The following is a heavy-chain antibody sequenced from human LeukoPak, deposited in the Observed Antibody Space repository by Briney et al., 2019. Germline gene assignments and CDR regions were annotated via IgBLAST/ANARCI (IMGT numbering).Heavy chain of an antibody. Sequence: PGGSLRLSCAASGFTFDDYGMSWVRQAPGKGLEWVSGINWNGGSTGYADSVKGRFTISRDNAKNSLYLQMNSLRAEDTALYHCARDGSLYSSGWPRDTGMDVWGQGTTVTVSS. D-gene: IGHD6-19*01. J-gene: IGHJ6*02. V-gene: IGHV3-20*01. CDR2: INWNGGST. CDR1: GFTFDDYG. CDR3: ARDGSLYSSGWPRDTGMDV.